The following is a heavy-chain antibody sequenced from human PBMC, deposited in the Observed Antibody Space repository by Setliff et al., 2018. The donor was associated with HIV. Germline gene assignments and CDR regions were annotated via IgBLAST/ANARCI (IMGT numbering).Heavy chain of an antibody. CDR2: ISSSSSYI. CDR1: EFTFSTYS. D-gene: IGHD4-17*01. V-gene: IGHV3-21*01. J-gene: IGHJ4*02. Sequence: GGSLRLSCAASEFTFSTYSMNWVRQAPGKGLEWVSSISSSSSYIFYADSVKGRFTISRDNAENSLSLQMNSLRAEDTAVYYCARLAPPDDYGDLGGIDHWGQGTLVTVSS. CDR3: ARLAPPDDYGDLGGIDH.